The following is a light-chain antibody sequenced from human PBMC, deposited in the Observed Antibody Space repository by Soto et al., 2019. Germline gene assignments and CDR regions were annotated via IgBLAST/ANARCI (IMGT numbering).Light chain of an antibody. CDR2: AAS. CDR3: QQLNSYPRT. V-gene: IGKV1-9*01. J-gene: IGKJ1*01. CDR1: QGISSY. Sequence: DIQLTQYPSLMSASVGDRVTITCRASQGISSYLAWYQQKPGKAPNLLIYAASTLQSGVPSRFSGSGSGTEFTLTISSLQPEDFATYYCQQLNSYPRTFGQGTKVEIK.